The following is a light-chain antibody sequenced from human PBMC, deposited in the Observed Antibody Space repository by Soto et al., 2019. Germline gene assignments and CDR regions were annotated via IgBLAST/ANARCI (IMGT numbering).Light chain of an antibody. CDR1: QSISSW. CDR3: QQANSFPLT. J-gene: IGKJ4*01. Sequence: DIQMTQSPSTLSASVGDRVTITCRASQSISSWLAWYQQKPGKAPKLLIYDASSLESGVPSRFSGSGSGTEFTLTISSLQPDDFATYFCQQANSFPLTFGGGTRVEI. V-gene: IGKV1-5*01. CDR2: DAS.